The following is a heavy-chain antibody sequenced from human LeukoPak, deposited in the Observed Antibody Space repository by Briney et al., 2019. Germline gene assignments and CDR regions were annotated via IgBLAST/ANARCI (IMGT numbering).Heavy chain of an antibody. D-gene: IGHD1-26*01. Sequence: SETLSLTCAVYGGSFSGCYWSWIRQPPGKGLEWIGEINHSGSTNYNPSLKSRVTISVDTSKNQFSLKLSSVTAADTAVYYCARFLMGATPTDYWGQGTLVTVSS. CDR3: ARFLMGATPTDY. CDR1: GGSFSGCY. CDR2: INHSGST. V-gene: IGHV4-34*01. J-gene: IGHJ4*02.